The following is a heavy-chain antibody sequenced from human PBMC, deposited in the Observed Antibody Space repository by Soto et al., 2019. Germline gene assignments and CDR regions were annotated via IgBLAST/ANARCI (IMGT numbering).Heavy chain of an antibody. V-gene: IGHV4-59*01. Sequence: QVQLQESGPGLVKPSETLSLTCTVSGGSISIYYWSWIRQPPGKGLEWIGYIYYSGSTNYNPSLKSRVTISVDTSKNQFSLKLTSVTAADTAVYYCARRWGTSFDFWGQGTLVTVSS. D-gene: IGHD7-27*01. CDR3: ARRWGTSFDF. CDR1: GGSISIYY. J-gene: IGHJ4*02. CDR2: IYYSGST.